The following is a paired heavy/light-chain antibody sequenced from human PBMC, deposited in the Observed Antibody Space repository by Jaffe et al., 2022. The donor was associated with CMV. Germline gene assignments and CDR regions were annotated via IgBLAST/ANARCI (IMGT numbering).Light chain of an antibody. J-gene: IGKJ2*01. V-gene: IGKV1-33*01. CDR2: DAS. CDR3: QQYDNLPQYT. CDR1: QDISNY. Sequence: DIQMTQSPSSLSASVGDRVTITCQASQDISNYLNWYQQKPGKAPKLLIYDASNLETGVPSRFSGSGSGTDFTFTISSLQPEDIATYYCQQYDNLPQYTFGQGTKLEIK.
Heavy chain of an antibody. V-gene: IGHV4-59*08. CDR1: GGSISSYY. CDR2: IYYSGST. D-gene: IGHD2-21*01. Sequence: QVQLQESGPGLVKPSETLSLTCTVSGGSISSYYWSWIRQPPGKGLEWIGYIYYSGSTNYNPSLKSRVTISVDTSKNQFSLKLSSVTAADTAVYYCARLRRGRDGYKRNPDAFDIWGQGTMVTVSS. CDR3: ARLRRGRDGYKRNPDAFDI. J-gene: IGHJ3*02.